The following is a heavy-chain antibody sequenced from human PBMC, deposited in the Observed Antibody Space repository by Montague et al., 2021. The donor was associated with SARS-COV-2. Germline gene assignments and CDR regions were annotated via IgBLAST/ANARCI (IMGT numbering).Heavy chain of an antibody. V-gene: IGHV4-34*01. CDR1: GGSFGADH. CDR2: IKQSGRT. J-gene: IGHJ4*02. Sequence: SETLSLTCAVYGGSFGADHWSWIRQPPGKGLEWIGDIKQSGRTNYNPSLKSRVTISVDTSKNQFSLKLTSVTAADTAVYFCASGHLSVSMIVVVFTSSSYYFDYWGQGAQVTVSS. CDR3: ASGHLSVSMIVVVFTSSSYYFDY. D-gene: IGHD3-22*01.